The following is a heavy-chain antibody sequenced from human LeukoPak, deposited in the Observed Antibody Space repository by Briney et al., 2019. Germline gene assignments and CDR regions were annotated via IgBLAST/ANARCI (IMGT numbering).Heavy chain of an antibody. CDR2: ISSSSSYI. CDR1: GFTFSSYS. D-gene: IGHD3-10*01. V-gene: IGHV3-21*04. J-gene: IGHJ4*02. CDR3: AKDKELLAYGSGRNFDY. Sequence: GGSLRLSCAASGFTFSSYSMNWVRQAPGKGLEWVSSISSSSSYIYYADSVKRRFTISRDNSKNSLYLQMNSLRTEDTALYYCAKDKELLAYGSGRNFDYWGQGTLVTVSS.